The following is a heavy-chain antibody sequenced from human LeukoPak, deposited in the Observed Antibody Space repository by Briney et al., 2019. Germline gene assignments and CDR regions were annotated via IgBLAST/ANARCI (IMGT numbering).Heavy chain of an antibody. V-gene: IGHV1-18*01. Sequence: GASVKVSCKASGYTFTSYGSSWVRQAPGQGLEWMGWISAYNSNTNYAQKFQGRVTMTTDTSTSTADMELRSLRSDDTAVYYCARGGDQGDYFDYWGQGTLVTVSS. CDR3: ARGGDQGDYFDY. CDR2: ISAYNSNT. J-gene: IGHJ4*02. D-gene: IGHD3-10*01. CDR1: GYTFTSYG.